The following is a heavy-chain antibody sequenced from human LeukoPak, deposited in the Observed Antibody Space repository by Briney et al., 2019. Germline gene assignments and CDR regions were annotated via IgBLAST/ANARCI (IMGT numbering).Heavy chain of an antibody. CDR1: GFTFSNFG. CDR3: AKDQGMVRGVTEYYYYYGMDV. J-gene: IGHJ6*02. CDR2: ISYDGSNK. Sequence: GGSLRLSCEASGFTFSNFGMHWVRQAPGKGLEWVAVISYDGSNKYYADSVKGRFTISRDNSKNTLYLQMNSLRAEDTAVYYCAKDQGMVRGVTEYYYYYGMDVWGQGTTVTVSS. V-gene: IGHV3-30*18. D-gene: IGHD3-10*01.